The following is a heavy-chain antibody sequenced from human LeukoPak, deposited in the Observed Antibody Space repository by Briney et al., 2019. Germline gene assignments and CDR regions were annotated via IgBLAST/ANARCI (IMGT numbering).Heavy chain of an antibody. Sequence: PSETLSLTCAVYGGSFRGYYWSWIRQPPGKGLEGIGEINHSGSTNYNPSLKSRVTISVDTSKNQFSLKLSSVTAADTAVYYCARVGTTVTTSRWYNWFDPWGQGTLVTVSS. CDR1: GGSFRGYY. CDR3: ARVGTTVTTSRWYNWFDP. D-gene: IGHD4-17*01. V-gene: IGHV4-34*01. J-gene: IGHJ5*02. CDR2: INHSGST.